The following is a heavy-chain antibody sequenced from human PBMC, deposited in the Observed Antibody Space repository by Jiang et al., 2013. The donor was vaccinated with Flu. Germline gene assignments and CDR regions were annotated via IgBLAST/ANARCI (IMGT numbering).Heavy chain of an antibody. CDR3: ANQYSGPPYYYYGMDV. Sequence: GAEVKKPGASVKVSCKASGYTFTSYAMHWVRQAPGQRLEWMGWINAGNGNTKYSQKFQGRVTITRDTSASTAYMELSSLRSEDTAVYYCANQYSGPPYYYYGMDVWGQGTTVTVSS. CDR1: GYTFTSYA. CDR2: INAGNGNT. V-gene: IGHV1-3*01. J-gene: IGHJ6*02. D-gene: IGHD1-26*01.